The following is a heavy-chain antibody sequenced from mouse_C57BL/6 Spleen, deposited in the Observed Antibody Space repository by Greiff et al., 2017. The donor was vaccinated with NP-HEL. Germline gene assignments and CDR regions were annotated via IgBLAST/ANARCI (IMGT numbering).Heavy chain of an antibody. J-gene: IGHJ1*03. CDR3: ARDGPHYYGSSPWYFDV. CDR2: ISYDGSN. V-gene: IGHV3-6*01. CDR1: GYSITSGYY. Sequence: EVQLVESGPGLVKPSQSLSLTCSVTGYSITSGYYWNWIRQFPGNKLEWMGYISYDGSNNYNPSLKNRISITRDTSKNQFFLKLNSVTTEDTATYYCARDGPHYYGSSPWYFDVWGTGTTVTVSS. D-gene: IGHD1-1*01.